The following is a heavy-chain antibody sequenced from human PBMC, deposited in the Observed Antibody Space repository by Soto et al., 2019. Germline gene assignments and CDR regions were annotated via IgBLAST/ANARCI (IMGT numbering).Heavy chain of an antibody. J-gene: IGHJ4*02. D-gene: IGHD1-26*01. CDR3: ASNGRYYFDY. V-gene: IGHV1-69*02. Sequence: QVQLVQSGAEVKKPGSSVKVSCKASGGTFSSYTISWVRQAPGQGLEWMGRIIPILGIANYAQKLQGRVTITADKSTSTDYMELSSLRSEETAVYYCASNGRYYFDYWGQGTLVTVSS. CDR1: GGTFSSYT. CDR2: IIPILGIA.